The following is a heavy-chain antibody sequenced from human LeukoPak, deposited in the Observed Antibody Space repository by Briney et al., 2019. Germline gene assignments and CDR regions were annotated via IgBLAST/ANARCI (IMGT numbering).Heavy chain of an antibody. CDR2: VSGSGDTT. J-gene: IGHJ4*02. CDR1: GFTFSNFA. V-gene: IGHV3-23*01. D-gene: IGHD5-12*01. CDR3: AKGGAWLRLLHFDY. Sequence: GGSLRLPCVASGFTFSNFAMSWVRQAPGKGLEWVPTVSGSGDTTYYADSVKGRFTISRDNSKNTLYLQMSSLRAEDTAVYYCAKGGAWLRLLHFDYWGQGTLVTVSS.